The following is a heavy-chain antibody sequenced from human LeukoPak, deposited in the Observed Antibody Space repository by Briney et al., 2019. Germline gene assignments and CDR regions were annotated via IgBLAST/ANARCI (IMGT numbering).Heavy chain of an antibody. Sequence: SETLSLTCTVSGGSISSYYWSWIRQPPGKGLEWIGYIYYSGSTNYNPSLKSRVTISVDTSKNQFSLKLSSVTAADTAVYYCARTPRGSSGYYYDVDYYYYGMDVWGQGTTVTVSS. V-gene: IGHV4-59*01. D-gene: IGHD3-22*01. CDR1: GGSISSYY. CDR3: ARTPRGSSGYYYDVDYYYYGMDV. CDR2: IYYSGST. J-gene: IGHJ6*02.